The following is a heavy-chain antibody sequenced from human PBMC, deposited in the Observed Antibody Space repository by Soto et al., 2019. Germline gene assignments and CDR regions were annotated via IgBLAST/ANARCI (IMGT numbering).Heavy chain of an antibody. J-gene: IGHJ6*02. CDR3: ARDKTYSYGHDYYYYYGMDV. CDR2: IWYDGSNK. Sequence: QVQLVESGGGVVQPGRSLRLSCAASGFTFSSYGMHWVRQAPGKGLEWVAVIWYDGSNKYYADSVKGRFTISRDNSKNTLYLQMNSLRAEDTAVYYCARDKTYSYGHDYYYYYGMDVWGQGTTVTVSS. D-gene: IGHD5-18*01. CDR1: GFTFSSYG. V-gene: IGHV3-33*01.